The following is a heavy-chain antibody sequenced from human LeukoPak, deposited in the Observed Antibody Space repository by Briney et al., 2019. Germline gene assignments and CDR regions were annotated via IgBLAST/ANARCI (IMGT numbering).Heavy chain of an antibody. D-gene: IGHD1-14*01. CDR1: GGSISSYY. V-gene: IGHV4-34*01. CDR3: ARAARMYPRGWFDP. Sequence: SETLSLTCTVSGGSISSYYWSWIRQPPGKGLEWIGEINHSGSTNYNPSLKSRVTISVDTSKNQFSLKLSSVTAADTAVYYCARAARMYPRGWFDPWGQGTLVTVSS. J-gene: IGHJ5*02. CDR2: INHSGST.